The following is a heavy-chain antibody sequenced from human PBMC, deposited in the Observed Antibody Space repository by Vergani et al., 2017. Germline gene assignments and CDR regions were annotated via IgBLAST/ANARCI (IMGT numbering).Heavy chain of an antibody. J-gene: IGHJ6*03. CDR1: GFIYSSNG. CDR2: ISHDGSDN. D-gene: IGHD1-26*01. V-gene: IGHV3-30*18. CDR3: AKTMNWDYSGYYYMDV. Sequence: QVQLVESGGGVVQPGRSLRLSCAASGFIYSSNGLHWVRQAPGKGLEWVAVISHDGSDNYYADFVKGRFTISRDNSKNSLFLQINSLRAEDTAVYYGAKTMNWDYSGYYYMDVWGKGTTVTVSS.